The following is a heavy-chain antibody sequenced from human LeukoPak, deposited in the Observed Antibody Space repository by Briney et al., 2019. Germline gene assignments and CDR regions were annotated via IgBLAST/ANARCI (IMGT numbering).Heavy chain of an antibody. CDR3: ARGWGTAMVEIDY. V-gene: IGHV4-34*01. CDR1: GFTFSSYS. J-gene: IGHJ4*02. Sequence: GSLRLSCAASGFTFSSYSMNWVRQAPGKGLEWIGEINHSGSTNYNPSLKSRVTISVDTSKNQFSLKLSSVTAADTAVYYCARGWGTAMVEIDYWGQGTLVTVSS. CDR2: INHSGST. D-gene: IGHD5-18*01.